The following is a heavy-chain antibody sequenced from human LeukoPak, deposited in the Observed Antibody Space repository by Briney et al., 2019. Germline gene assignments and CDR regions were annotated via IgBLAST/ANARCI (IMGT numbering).Heavy chain of an antibody. D-gene: IGHD2-15*01. CDR3: ARYGPEGCTGGRCYRSFYYYGMDV. Sequence: GESLKISCKGSGYSFSDYWIGWVRQMPGKGLELLGIIFPGDSDIKYSPSFQGQVTITADRSISTAYLQWSSLKASDTARYYCARYGPEGCTGGRCYRSFYYYGMDVWGLGTTVTVSS. V-gene: IGHV5-51*01. J-gene: IGHJ6*02. CDR2: IFPGDSDI. CDR1: GYSFSDYW.